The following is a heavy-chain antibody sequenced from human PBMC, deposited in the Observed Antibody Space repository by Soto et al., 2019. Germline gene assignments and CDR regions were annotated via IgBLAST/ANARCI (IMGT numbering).Heavy chain of an antibody. D-gene: IGHD2-8*01. J-gene: IGHJ5*02. CDR2: INPNSGGT. V-gene: IGHV1-2*02. Sequence: ASVTVSCKASGYTFTGYYMHWVRQAPGQGLEWMGWINPNSGGTNYAQKFQGRVTMTRDTSISTAYMELSRLRSDDTAVYYCARGGGGYCTNGVCQFGHNWFDPWGQGTLVTVSS. CDR1: GYTFTGYY. CDR3: ARGGGGYCTNGVCQFGHNWFDP.